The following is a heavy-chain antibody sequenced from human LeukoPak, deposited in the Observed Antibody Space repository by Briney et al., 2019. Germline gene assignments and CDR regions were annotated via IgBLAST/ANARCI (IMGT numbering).Heavy chain of an antibody. D-gene: IGHD3-10*01. Sequence: ASVKVSCKASGGTFSSYAISWVRQAPGQGLEWMGRIIPIFGTANYAQKFQGRVTITTYESTSTAYMELSSLRSEDTAVYYCARDSGSYYWYYYMDVWGKGTTVTVSS. CDR3: ARDSGSYYWYYYMDV. CDR2: IIPIFGTA. CDR1: GGTFSSYA. V-gene: IGHV1-69*05. J-gene: IGHJ6*03.